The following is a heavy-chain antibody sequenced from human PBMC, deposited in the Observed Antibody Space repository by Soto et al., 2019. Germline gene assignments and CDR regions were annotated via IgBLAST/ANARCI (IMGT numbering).Heavy chain of an antibody. Sequence: ASVKGSCKASGYSCTSYGISWVRRAPGQGLEWMGWISAYNGNTNYAQKLQGRVTMTTDTSTSTAYMELRSLRSDDTAVYYCARYFSDDDGDFYVFYIWGQGSTFPVSS. D-gene: IGHD4-17*01. CDR2: ISAYNGNT. V-gene: IGHV1-18*01. J-gene: IGHJ6*02. CDR1: GYSCTSYG. CDR3: ARYFSDDDGDFYVFYI.